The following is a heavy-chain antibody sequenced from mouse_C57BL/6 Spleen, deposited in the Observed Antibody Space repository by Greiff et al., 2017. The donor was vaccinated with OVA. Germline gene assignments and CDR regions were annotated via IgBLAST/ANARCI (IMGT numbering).Heavy chain of an antibody. D-gene: IGHD2-4*01. CDR1: GISITTGNYR. J-gene: IGHJ2*01. CDR3: ARDAYDYDGYYFDY. V-gene: IGHV3-5*01. CDR2: IYYSGTI. Sequence: EVHLVESGPGLVKPSQTVFLTCTVTGISITTGNYRWSWIRQFPGNKLEWIGYIYYSGTITYNPSLTSRTTITRDTPKNQFFLEMNSLTAEDTATYYCARDAYDYDGYYFDYWGQGTTLTVSS.